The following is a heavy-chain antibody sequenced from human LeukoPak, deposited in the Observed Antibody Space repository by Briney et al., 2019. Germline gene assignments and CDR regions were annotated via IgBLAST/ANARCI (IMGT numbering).Heavy chain of an antibody. CDR2: IHQGVNT. Sequence: KTSETLSLTCAVSGGAMSSSGWWSWVRQSPGKGLEWIGEIHQGVNTNYNPSLKSRVTISVDKSENHFSLKLISVTAADTAVYYRARGWSWSFDYWGQGILVTVSS. D-gene: IGHD2-15*01. CDR3: ARGWSWSFDY. CDR1: GGAMSSSGW. J-gene: IGHJ4*02. V-gene: IGHV4-4*02.